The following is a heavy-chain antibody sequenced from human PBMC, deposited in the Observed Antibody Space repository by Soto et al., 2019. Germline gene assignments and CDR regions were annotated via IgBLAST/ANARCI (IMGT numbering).Heavy chain of an antibody. Sequence: SETLSLTCAVYGGSFSGYYWSWIRQPPGKGLEWIGEINHSGSTNYNPSLKSRVTISVDTSKNQFSLKLSSVTAADTAVYYCARAGYSYGCSTIDYWGQGTLVTVSS. CDR2: INHSGST. D-gene: IGHD5-18*01. CDR3: ARAGYSYGCSTIDY. CDR1: GGSFSGYY. J-gene: IGHJ4*02. V-gene: IGHV4-34*01.